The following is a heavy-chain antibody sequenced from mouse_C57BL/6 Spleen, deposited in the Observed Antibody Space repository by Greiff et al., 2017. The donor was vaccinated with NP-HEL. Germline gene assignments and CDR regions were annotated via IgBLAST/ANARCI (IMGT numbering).Heavy chain of an antibody. CDR1: GYAFSSSC. CDR2: IYPGDGDT. Sequence: QVQLKESGPELVKPGASVKISCKASGYAFSSSCMNWVKQRPGKGLEWIGRIYPGDGDTNYNGKFKGKATLTADKSSSTAYMQLSSLTSEDSAVYFCARNDYDDPFDYWGQGTTLTVSS. CDR3: ARNDYDDPFDY. D-gene: IGHD2-4*01. V-gene: IGHV1-82*01. J-gene: IGHJ2*01.